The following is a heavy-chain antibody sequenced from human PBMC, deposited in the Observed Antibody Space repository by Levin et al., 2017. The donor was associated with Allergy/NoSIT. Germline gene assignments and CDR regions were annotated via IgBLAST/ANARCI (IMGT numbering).Heavy chain of an antibody. CDR2: ISWNSGGI. J-gene: IGHJ4*02. Sequence: GGSLRLSCAASGFSFDDYAMHWVRQTPGKGLEWVSGISWNSGGIDYADSVKGRFTISRDNAKKSLYLQMHSLGPEDTALYYCAKNGGADIATGYFDHWGQGTLLAVSS. CDR3: AKNGGADIATGYFDH. V-gene: IGHV3-9*01. CDR1: GFSFDDYA. D-gene: IGHD3-9*01.